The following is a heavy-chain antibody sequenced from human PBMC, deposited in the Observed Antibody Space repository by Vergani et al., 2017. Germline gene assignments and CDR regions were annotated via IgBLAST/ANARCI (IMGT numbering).Heavy chain of an antibody. Sequence: EVQMVESGGGLVKPGGSLRLSCVASGFTFSHYSMNWVRQAPGKGLEWVSSISSSSSYIYYADSVKGRFTISRDNAKNSLYLQMNSLRAEDTAVYYCARDGYSSSLRGSYFDLWGRGTLVTVSS. CDR1: GFTFSHYS. CDR2: ISSSSSYI. V-gene: IGHV3-21*01. CDR3: ARDGYSSSLRGSYFDL. J-gene: IGHJ2*01. D-gene: IGHD6-13*01.